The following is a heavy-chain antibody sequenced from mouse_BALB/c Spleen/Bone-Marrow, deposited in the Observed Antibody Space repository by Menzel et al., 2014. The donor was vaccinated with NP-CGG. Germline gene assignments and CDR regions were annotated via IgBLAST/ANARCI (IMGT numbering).Heavy chain of an antibody. V-gene: IGHV1-9*01. J-gene: IGHJ3*01. Sequence: QVQLQQSGAELMKPGASVKISCKATGYTFSSYWIEWVKQRPGHGLEWIGEILPGSGSTNYNEKFKDKDTSTADTCCNAACMQLSSLSSEVSAVYYGASFYGGLAYWAQGTLATLSA. D-gene: IGHD1-1*02. CDR3: ASFYGGLAY. CDR2: ILPGSGST. CDR1: GYTFSSYW.